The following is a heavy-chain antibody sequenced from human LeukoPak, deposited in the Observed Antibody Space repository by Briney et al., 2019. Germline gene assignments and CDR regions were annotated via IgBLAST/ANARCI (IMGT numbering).Heavy chain of an antibody. V-gene: IGHV6-1*01. J-gene: IGHJ5*02. CDR1: GDSVSSNSVT. D-gene: IGHD2-2*01. Sequence: SQTLSLTCAISGDSVSSNSVTWNWIRQSPSRGLEWLGRTYYRSTWYDDYAVSVRGRITVNPDTSKNQFSLHLNSVTPEDTAVYYCARRLTQYDCFDPWGQGILVTVSS. CDR2: TYYRSTWYD. CDR3: ARRLTQYDCFDP.